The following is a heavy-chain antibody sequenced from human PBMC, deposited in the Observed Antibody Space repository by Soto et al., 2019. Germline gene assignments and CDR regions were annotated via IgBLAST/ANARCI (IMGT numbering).Heavy chain of an antibody. CDR1: GVSISSGLYY. D-gene: IGHD4-17*01. CDR3: AREPYDYGDSLGVDY. Sequence: SETLSLTCTVSGVSISSGLYYWTWIRQHPGKGLEWIGYIYYSGSTYYNPSLKSRVTISVDTSKNQFSLKLSSVTAADTAVYYCAREPYDYGDSLGVDYWGQGTLVTVSS. J-gene: IGHJ4*02. CDR2: IYYSGST. V-gene: IGHV4-31*03.